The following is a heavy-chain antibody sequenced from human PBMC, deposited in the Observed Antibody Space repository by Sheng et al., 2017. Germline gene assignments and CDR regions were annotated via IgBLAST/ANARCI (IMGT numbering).Heavy chain of an antibody. CDR3: AREETSSNWFDP. CDR1: GGSISSGYS. J-gene: IGHJ5*02. V-gene: IGHV4-30-4*07. Sequence: QVQLQESGPGLVKPSQTLSLTCAVSGGSISSGYSWSWIRQPPGKGLEWIGYFYYTGNTYYNPSLKSRVTISIDTSKNHFSLKLNSVTAADTAVYYCAREETSSNWFDPWGQGTLVTVYS. CDR2: FYYTGNT.